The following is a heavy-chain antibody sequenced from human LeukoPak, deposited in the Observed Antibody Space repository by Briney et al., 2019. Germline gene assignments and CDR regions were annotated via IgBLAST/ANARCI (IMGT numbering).Heavy chain of an antibody. Sequence: SGGSLRLSCAASGFTFSSYAMHCVRQTPGKGLEWVAVISYDGSNKYYADSVKGRFTISRDNSKNTLYLQMNSLRAEDTAVYYCARDPLPSSSWYDYWGQGTPVTVSS. CDR2: ISYDGSNK. CDR1: GFTFSSYA. V-gene: IGHV3-30*04. J-gene: IGHJ4*02. CDR3: ARDPLPSSSWYDY. D-gene: IGHD6-13*01.